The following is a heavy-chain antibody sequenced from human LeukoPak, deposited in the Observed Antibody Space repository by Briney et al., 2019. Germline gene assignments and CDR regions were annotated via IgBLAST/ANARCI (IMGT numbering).Heavy chain of an antibody. D-gene: IGHD1-26*01. V-gene: IGHV3-9*01. CDR2: ISWNSGSI. Sequence: GGSLRLSCAASGFTFDDYAMHWVRQAPGKGLEWVSGISWNSGSIGYGDSVKGRFTISRDNAKNSLYLQMNSLRAEDTAVYYCARAPKFRLVGVPKGPFDPWGQGTLVTVSS. CDR3: ARAPKFRLVGVPKGPFDP. CDR1: GFTFDDYA. J-gene: IGHJ5*02.